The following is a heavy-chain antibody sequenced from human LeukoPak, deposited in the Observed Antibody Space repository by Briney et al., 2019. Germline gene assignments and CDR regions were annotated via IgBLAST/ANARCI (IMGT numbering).Heavy chain of an antibody. J-gene: IGHJ4*02. Sequence: GGSLRLSCAASGFTFDDYAMHWVRQAPGKGLEWVSGISWNSGSIGYADSVKGRFTISRDNAKNSLYLQMNSLRAEDMALYYCAKDTARRRLSLSFDYWGQGTLVTVSS. V-gene: IGHV3-9*03. CDR1: GFTFDDYA. CDR3: AKDTARRRLSLSFDY. CDR2: ISWNSGSI. D-gene: IGHD3-16*02.